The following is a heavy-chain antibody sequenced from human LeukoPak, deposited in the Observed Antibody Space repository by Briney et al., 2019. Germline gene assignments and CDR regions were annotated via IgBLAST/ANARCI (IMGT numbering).Heavy chain of an antibody. CDR1: GGSISSYY. D-gene: IGHD4-17*01. J-gene: IGHJ4*02. CDR3: ARADGDYARFDY. Sequence: SETLSLTCTVSGGSISSYYWSWIRQPPGKGLEWIGYIYYSGSTNYNPSLKSRVTIAVDTSKNQFSLKLNSVTPEDTAVYYCARADGDYARFDYWGQGTLVTVSS. CDR2: IYYSGST. V-gene: IGHV4-59*12.